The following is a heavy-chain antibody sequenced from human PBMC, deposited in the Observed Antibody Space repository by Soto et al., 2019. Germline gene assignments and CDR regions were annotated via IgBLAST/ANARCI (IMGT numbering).Heavy chain of an antibody. CDR2: IHYSGTT. V-gene: IGHV4-31*03. CDR1: GGSISSGGCY. CDR3: ARDIGDGYYDS. J-gene: IGHJ4*02. Sequence: VQLQESGPGLVRPSQTLSLSCTVSGGSISSGGCYWTWIRQHPGKGLEWIGYIHYSGTTYYSPSLKSRVTISSDTSNKHFSLKLTSVTAADTAIYYCARDIGDGYYDSWGQGTLVTVSS.